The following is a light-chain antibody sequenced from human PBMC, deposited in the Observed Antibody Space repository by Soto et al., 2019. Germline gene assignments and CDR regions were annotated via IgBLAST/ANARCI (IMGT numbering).Light chain of an antibody. Sequence: QSVLTQPASVSGSPGQSITISCTGTSSDVGGYNYVSWYQQHPGKGPKLMIYEVSNRPSGVSNRFSGSKSGNTATLTISGLQAEGEADYCCSSYTSTTTRVFGTGTKVTVL. CDR3: SSYTSTTTRV. V-gene: IGLV2-14*03. CDR1: SSDVGGYNY. CDR2: EVS. J-gene: IGLJ1*01.